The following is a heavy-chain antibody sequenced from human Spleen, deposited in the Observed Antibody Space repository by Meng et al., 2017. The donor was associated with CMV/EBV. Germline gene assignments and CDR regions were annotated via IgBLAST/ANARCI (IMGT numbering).Heavy chain of an antibody. CDR3: ARGRFLGYDFWSGYYENWFDS. V-gene: IGHV4-59*08. J-gene: IGHJ5*01. CDR1: GGSISSYY. D-gene: IGHD3-3*01. CDR2: IYYSGST. Sequence: SETLSLTCIVSGGSISSYYWSWIRQPPGKGLEWIGYIYYSGSTNYNPSLKSRVTISVDTSKNQFSLNLRSVTAADTAVYYCARGRFLGYDFWSGYYENWFDSWGQGTLVTVSS.